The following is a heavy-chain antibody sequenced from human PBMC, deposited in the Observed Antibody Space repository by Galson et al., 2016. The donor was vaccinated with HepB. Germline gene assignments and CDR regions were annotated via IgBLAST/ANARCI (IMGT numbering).Heavy chain of an antibody. Sequence: SVKVSCKASGGTFSSYAISWVRQAPGQGLEWMGRIIPIVGIANYAQKFQGRVTITADKSTSTAYMELSSLRSEDTAVYYCAGQLWLMDYYYGMDVWGQGTTVTVSS. CDR1: GGTFSSYA. D-gene: IGHD5-18*01. CDR2: IIPIVGIA. CDR3: AGQLWLMDYYYGMDV. J-gene: IGHJ6*02. V-gene: IGHV1-69*04.